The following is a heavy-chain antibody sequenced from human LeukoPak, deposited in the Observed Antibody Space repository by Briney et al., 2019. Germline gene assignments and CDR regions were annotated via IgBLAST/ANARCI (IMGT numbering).Heavy chain of an antibody. D-gene: IGHD2/OR15-2a*01. Sequence: GGSLRLSCAASGFTFSDYYMSWIRQAPGKGLEWVSYISRSDSTVDYADSVKGRFTISRDNAKNSLYLQMNSLRAEGTAVYYCVRGHLWLHFWGQGTLVTVSS. CDR1: GFTFSDYY. CDR2: ISRSDSTV. CDR3: VRGHLWLHF. V-gene: IGHV3-11*01. J-gene: IGHJ4*02.